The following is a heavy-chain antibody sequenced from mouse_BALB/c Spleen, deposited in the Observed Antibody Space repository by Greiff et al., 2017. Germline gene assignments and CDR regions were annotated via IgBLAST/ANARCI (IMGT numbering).Heavy chain of an antibody. D-gene: IGHD2-2*01. J-gene: IGHJ2*01. CDR1: GYTFTSYW. Sequence: QVQLQQSGAELAKPGASVKMSCKASGYTFTSYWMHWVKQRPGQGLEWIGYINPSTGYTEYNQKFKDKATLTADKSSSTAYMQLSSLTSEDSAVYYCARGEDGYEGSYFDYWGQGTTLTVSA. CDR2: INPSTGYT. CDR3: ARGEDGYEGSYFDY. V-gene: IGHV1-7*01.